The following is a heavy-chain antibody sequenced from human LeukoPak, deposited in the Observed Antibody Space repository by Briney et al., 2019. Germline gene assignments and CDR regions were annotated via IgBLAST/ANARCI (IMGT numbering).Heavy chain of an antibody. J-gene: IGHJ4*02. D-gene: IGHD4-23*01. CDR1: GGSISSYY. CDR2: IYYSGST. V-gene: IGHV4-59*01. CDR3: ASLDYGGNSVRFDY. Sequence: SETLSLTCTVSGGSISSYYWSWIRQPPGKGLEWIGYIYYSGSTNYNPSLKSRVTISVDTSKNQFSLELSSVTAADTAVYYCASLDYGGNSVRFDYWGQGTLVTVSS.